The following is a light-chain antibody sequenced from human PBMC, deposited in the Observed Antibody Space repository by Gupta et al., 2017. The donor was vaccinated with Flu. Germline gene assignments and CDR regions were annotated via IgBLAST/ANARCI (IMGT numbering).Light chain of an antibody. CDR3: GKWDSRLSGGV. V-gene: IGLV1-51*01. CDR1: SSNSGNNY. CDR2: DNN. J-gene: IGLJ3*02. Sequence: QSVLTQPPSVSAARGQQVTISCSGSSSNSGNNYVSWYQQLPGTAPKRLIVDNNKRPSGITDRGSCYSAGKSDNPATIVLTTGDEADEDGGKWDSRLSGGVFGGGTKLTVL.